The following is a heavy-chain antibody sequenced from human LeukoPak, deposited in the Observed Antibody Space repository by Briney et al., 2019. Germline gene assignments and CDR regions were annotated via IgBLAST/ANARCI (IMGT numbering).Heavy chain of an antibody. CDR2: INANSGGT. Sequence: ASVKVSCETSGYTFADYFIHWVRQAPGQGLEYMGRINANSGGTEYQQKFQGRVTMTRDMSISTAYVEVNWLISDDTAIYYCARDVSSTPNWEFDYWGQGTTVTVSS. CDR3: ARDVSSTPNWEFDY. V-gene: IGHV1-2*06. J-gene: IGHJ4*02. D-gene: IGHD1-26*01. CDR1: GYTFADYF.